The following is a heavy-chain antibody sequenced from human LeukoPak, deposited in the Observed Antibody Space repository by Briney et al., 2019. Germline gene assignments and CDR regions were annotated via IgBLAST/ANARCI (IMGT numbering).Heavy chain of an antibody. Sequence: GGSLRLSCAASGFTFSSYWMSWVRQAPGKGLEWVAKIKQDGSEKYYVDSVKGRFTISRDNAKNSLYLQMNSLRAEDTAVYYCARNPWTYYYDSNGYFDYWGQGTLVTVSS. CDR1: GFTFSSYW. CDR2: IKQDGSEK. D-gene: IGHD3-22*01. CDR3: ARNPWTYYYDSNGYFDY. V-gene: IGHV3-7*01. J-gene: IGHJ4*02.